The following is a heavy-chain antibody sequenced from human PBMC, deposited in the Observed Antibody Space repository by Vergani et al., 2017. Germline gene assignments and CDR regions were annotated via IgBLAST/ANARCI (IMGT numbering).Heavy chain of an antibody. D-gene: IGHD4-17*01. CDR3: ARVHGDYAPPGDGRID. V-gene: IGHV1-69*01. J-gene: IGHJ4*02. CDR1: GGTFSSYA. Sequence: QVQLVQSGAEVKKPGSSVKVSCKTSGGTFSSYAVSWVRQAPGQGLEWMGGIIPIFGTTNYTQKFQGRVTITADESATTAYMELISLRSDDTAVYYCARVHGDYAPPGDGRIDWGQGTLVTVSS. CDR2: IIPIFGTT.